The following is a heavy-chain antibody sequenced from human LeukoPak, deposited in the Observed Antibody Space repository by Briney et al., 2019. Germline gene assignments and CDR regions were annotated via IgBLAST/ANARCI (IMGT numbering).Heavy chain of an antibody. CDR1: GGSFSGYY. Sequence: SETLSLTCAVYGGSFSGYYWGWIRQPPGKGLEWIGEINHSGSTNYNPSLKSRVTISVDTSKNQFSLKLSSVTAADTAVYYCARLSRITMVRGVTNYYYYYMDVWGKGTTVTISS. CDR2: INHSGST. CDR3: ARLSRITMVRGVTNYYYYYMDV. J-gene: IGHJ6*03. D-gene: IGHD3-10*01. V-gene: IGHV4-34*01.